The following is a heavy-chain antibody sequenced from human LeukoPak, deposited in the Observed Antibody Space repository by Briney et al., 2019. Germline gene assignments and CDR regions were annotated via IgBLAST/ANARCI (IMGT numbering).Heavy chain of an antibody. CDR2: INHSGST. CDR1: GGAFSDSH. V-gene: IGHV4-34*01. D-gene: IGHD3-22*01. Sequence: SETLSLTCAVYGGAFSDSHWNWIRQPPGKGLEWIGEINHSGSTNYNPSLKSRVTISVDTSKNQFSLKLSSVTAADTAVYYCARETSYYYDSSGYYDRWGQGTLVTVSS. J-gene: IGHJ4*02. CDR3: ARETSYYYDSSGYYDR.